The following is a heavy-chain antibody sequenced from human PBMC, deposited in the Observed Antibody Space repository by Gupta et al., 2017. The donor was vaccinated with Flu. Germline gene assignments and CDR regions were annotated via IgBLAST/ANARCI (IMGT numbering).Heavy chain of an antibody. Sequence: QLQLQGSGPGVVKPSEAVSLSWTVSGGSISTSNYYWALIRQPPGKGLERIGTLYYSGTTYYNPSLRSRATMSLDTSRNQFSLKVRSVTADDTAVYYCAGGVGYAAFDFWGQGSLVTVSS. D-gene: IGHD2-2*01. CDR3: AGGVGYAAFDF. V-gene: IGHV4-39*01. J-gene: IGHJ4*02. CDR1: GGSISTSNYY. CDR2: LYYSGTT.